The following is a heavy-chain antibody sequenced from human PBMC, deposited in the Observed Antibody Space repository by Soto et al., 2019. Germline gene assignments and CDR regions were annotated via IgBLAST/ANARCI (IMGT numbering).Heavy chain of an antibody. V-gene: IGHV4-59*01. CDR2: IYYSGST. CDR3: ARLLWFGPAPDYYYVMDV. Sequence: SETLSLTCTVSGGSISSYYWSWIRQPPGKGLEWIGYIYYSGSTNYNPSLKSRVTISVDTSKNHFSLKLSSVTAADTAVYYCARLLWFGPAPDYYYVMDVWGQGTTVTVSS. D-gene: IGHD3-10*01. CDR1: GGSISSYY. J-gene: IGHJ6*02.